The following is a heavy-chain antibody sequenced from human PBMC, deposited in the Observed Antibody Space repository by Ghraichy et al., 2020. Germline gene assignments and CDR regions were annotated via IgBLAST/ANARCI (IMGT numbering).Heavy chain of an antibody. CDR3: VKALGYCSGGSCYPPSTFDY. J-gene: IGHJ4*02. CDR2: ISSNGGST. Sequence: GESLNISCSASGFTFSSYAMHWVRQAPGKGLEYVSAISSNGGSTYYADSVKGRFTISRDNSKNTLYLQMSSLRAEDTAVYYCVKALGYCSGGSCYPPSTFDYWGQGTLVTVSS. D-gene: IGHD2-15*01. V-gene: IGHV3-64D*06. CDR1: GFTFSSYA.